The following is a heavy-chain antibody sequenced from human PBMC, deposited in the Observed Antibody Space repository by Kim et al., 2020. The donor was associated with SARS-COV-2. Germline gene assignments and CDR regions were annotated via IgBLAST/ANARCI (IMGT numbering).Heavy chain of an antibody. V-gene: IGHV3-48*04. D-gene: IGHD1-26*01. Sequence: GGSLRLSCAASGFTFSSYSMNWVRQAPGKGLEWVSYISSSSSTIYYADSVKGRFTISRDNAKNSLYLQMNSLRAEDTAVYYCAIGGAPQAHWGQGTLVTVSS. CDR2: ISSSSSTI. CDR1: GFTFSSYS. J-gene: IGHJ4*02. CDR3: AIGGAPQAH.